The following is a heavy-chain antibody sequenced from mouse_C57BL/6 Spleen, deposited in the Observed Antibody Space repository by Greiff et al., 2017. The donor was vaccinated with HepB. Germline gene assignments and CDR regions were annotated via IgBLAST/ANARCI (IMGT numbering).Heavy chain of an antibody. CDR1: GYTFTDYY. Sequence: VQLQQSGPVLVKPGASVKMSCKASGYTFTDYYMNWVKQSHGKSLEWIGVINPYNGGTSYNQKFKGKATLTVDKSSSTAYMELNSLTSEDSAVYYCAKDMMVTTRYYAMDYWGQGTSVTVSS. J-gene: IGHJ4*01. CDR2: INPYNGGT. V-gene: IGHV1-19*01. D-gene: IGHD2-3*01. CDR3: AKDMMVTTRYYAMDY.